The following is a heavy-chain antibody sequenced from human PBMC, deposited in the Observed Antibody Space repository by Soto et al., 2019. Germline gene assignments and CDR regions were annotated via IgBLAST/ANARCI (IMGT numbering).Heavy chain of an antibody. D-gene: IGHD3-3*01. CDR3: ARGAGKIRCLEWQYGVGYGRDV. Sequence: QVQLVPSGAEVKKPGSSVKVSCKASGGTFSSYAISWVRQAPGQGLEWMGGIIPIFCTANYAQKFQGRVTITADESTSTAYMELSSLTSEDTAMYSCARGAGKIRCLEWQYGVGYGRDVCGQGTTGTVAS. CDR1: GGTFSSYA. J-gene: IGHJ6*02. CDR2: IIPIFCTA. V-gene: IGHV1-69*01.